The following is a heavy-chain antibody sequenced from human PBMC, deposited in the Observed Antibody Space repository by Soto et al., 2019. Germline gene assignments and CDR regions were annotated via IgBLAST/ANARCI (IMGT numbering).Heavy chain of an antibody. V-gene: IGHV4-34*01. CDR3: ARLARGGGSRVGGMDV. CDR2: INHSGST. D-gene: IGHD3-10*01. J-gene: IGHJ6*02. Sequence: PSETLSLTCAVYGGSFSGYYWSWIRQPPGKGLEWIGEINHSGSTNYNPSLKSRVTISVDTSKNQFSLKLSSVTAADTAVYYCARLARGGGSRVGGMDVWGQGTTVTVSS. CDR1: GGSFSGYY.